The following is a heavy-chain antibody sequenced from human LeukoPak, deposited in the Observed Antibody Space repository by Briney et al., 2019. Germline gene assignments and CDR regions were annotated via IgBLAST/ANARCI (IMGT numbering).Heavy chain of an antibody. V-gene: IGHV1-8*02. D-gene: IGHD2-21*02. CDR3: ARVGGGDLHDAFDI. CDR2: MSPGSGYT. CDR1: GYTFTNYD. Sequence: GASVKVSCKTSGYTFTNYDIKWVRQATGQGLEWLGWMSPGSGYTGYAQKFQGRVTMTRDISITTAYVELSSLRSDDTAVYYCARVGGGDLHDAFDIWGQGTMVTVSS. J-gene: IGHJ3*02.